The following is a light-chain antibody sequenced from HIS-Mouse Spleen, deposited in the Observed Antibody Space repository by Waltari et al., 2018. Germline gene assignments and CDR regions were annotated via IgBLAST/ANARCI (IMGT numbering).Light chain of an antibody. Sequence: DIVMTQSPLSLPVTPGEPASISCRSSQSLLHSNGYNYLDWYLQKPGQSPQLLIYLGSNRASGVPDRFIGSGSGTDFTLKISRVEAEDVGVYYCMQALQTPPTFGQGTKLEIK. V-gene: IGKV2-28*01. CDR3: MQALQTPPT. CDR1: QSLLHSNGYNY. CDR2: LGS. J-gene: IGKJ2*01.